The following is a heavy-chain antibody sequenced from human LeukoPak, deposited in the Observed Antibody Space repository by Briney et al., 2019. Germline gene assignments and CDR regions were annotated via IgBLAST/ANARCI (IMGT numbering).Heavy chain of an antibody. CDR3: ARVPPLGHPTPLDDYYGMDV. Sequence: GASVKVSCKASGYTFTSYGISWVRQAPGQGLEWMGWISAYNGNTNYAQKLQGRVTMTTDTSTSTAYMELRSLRSDDTAVYYCARVPPLGHPTPLDDYYGMDVWGQGTTVTVSS. J-gene: IGHJ6*02. V-gene: IGHV1-18*01. CDR2: ISAYNGNT. CDR1: GYTFTSYG.